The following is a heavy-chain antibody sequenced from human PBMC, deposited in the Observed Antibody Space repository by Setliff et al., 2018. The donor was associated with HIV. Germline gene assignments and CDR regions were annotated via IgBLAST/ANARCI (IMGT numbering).Heavy chain of an antibody. D-gene: IGHD3-10*01. CDR3: VRDGHLYGQPFDY. CDR2: MNTDGSST. CDR1: GFTFSSYW. V-gene: IGHV3-74*01. Sequence: GGSLRLSCAASGFTFSSYWMHWVRQAPGKGLVWVFGMNTDGSSTRYADSVKGRFTISRDNTKNSLHLQLDSLSAEDAAVYFCVRDGHLYGQPFDYWGQGALVTVSS. J-gene: IGHJ4*02.